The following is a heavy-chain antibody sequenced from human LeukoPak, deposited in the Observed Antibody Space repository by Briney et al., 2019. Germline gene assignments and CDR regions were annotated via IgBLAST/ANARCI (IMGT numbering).Heavy chain of an antibody. CDR1: GGTFSSYA. Sequence: SVKVSCKASGGTFSSYAISWVRQAPGQGLEWMGGIIPIFGTANYAQKFQGRVTMTRDTSTSTVYMELSSLRSEDTAVYYCARDWAEQTFDYWGQGTLVTVSS. J-gene: IGHJ4*02. V-gene: IGHV1-69*05. CDR2: IIPIFGTA. CDR3: ARDWAEQTFDY. D-gene: IGHD3-16*01.